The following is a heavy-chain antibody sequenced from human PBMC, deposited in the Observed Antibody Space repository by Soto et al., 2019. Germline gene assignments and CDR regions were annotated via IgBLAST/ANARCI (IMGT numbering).Heavy chain of an antibody. Sequence: QVRLQESGPGLVKPSETLSLTCTVSGGSVSSGSYSWSWIRQPPGKGLEWIGYIYNSGGTNYNPSLDSRVTISVDTSKNQFSLKLSSVTAADTAVYYCARVGVRLGRIAARPQADPYYYAMDVWGQGTTVTVSS. D-gene: IGHD6-6*01. CDR3: ARVGVRLGRIAARPQADPYYYAMDV. J-gene: IGHJ6*02. CDR2: IYNSGGT. V-gene: IGHV4-61*01. CDR1: GGSVSSGSYS.